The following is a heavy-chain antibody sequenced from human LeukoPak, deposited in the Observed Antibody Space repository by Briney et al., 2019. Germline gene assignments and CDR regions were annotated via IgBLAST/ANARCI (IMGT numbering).Heavy chain of an antibody. Sequence: ETLXLTCTVSXGXISSYYWSWVRQPPRKGLEWVGYIYASGSTNYNPSLKSRVTISVDTSKNQFSLKLSSVTAADTAVYYCARWAVAGQGGFDYWGQGTLVTVSS. D-gene: IGHD6-19*01. CDR1: XGXISSYY. J-gene: IGHJ4*02. V-gene: IGHV4-4*09. CDR3: ARWAVAGQGGFDY. CDR2: IYASGST.